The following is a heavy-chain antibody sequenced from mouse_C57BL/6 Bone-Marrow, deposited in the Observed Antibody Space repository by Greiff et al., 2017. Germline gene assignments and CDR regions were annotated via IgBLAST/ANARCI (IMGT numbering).Heavy chain of an antibody. CDR1: GFSLSTFGMG. D-gene: IGHD1-1*01. CDR3: ARIAPYYYVSSYVYWYFDV. J-gene: IGHJ1*03. CDR2: IWWDDDK. Sequence: QVTLKVSGPGILQPSQTLSLTCSFSGFSLSTFGMGVGWIRQPSGKGLEWLAHIWWDDDKYYNPALKSRLTISKDTSKNQVFLKIANVDTADTATYYCARIAPYYYVSSYVYWYFDVWGTGTTVTVSS. V-gene: IGHV8-8*01.